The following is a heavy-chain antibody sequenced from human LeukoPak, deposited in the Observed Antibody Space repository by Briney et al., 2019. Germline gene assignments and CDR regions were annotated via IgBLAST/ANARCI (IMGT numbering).Heavy chain of an antibody. CDR2: MNPNSGNT. CDR3: ARNLNPWEFEYYFDY. CDR1: GYTFTSYV. D-gene: IGHD1-26*01. J-gene: IGHJ4*02. V-gene: IGHV1-8*01. Sequence: ASVKVSCKASGYTFTSYVINWVRQATGQGLEWMGWMNPNSGNTGYAQKFQGRVTMTRNTSISTAYMELSSLRSEDTAVYYCARNLNPWEFEYYFDYWGQGTLVTVSS.